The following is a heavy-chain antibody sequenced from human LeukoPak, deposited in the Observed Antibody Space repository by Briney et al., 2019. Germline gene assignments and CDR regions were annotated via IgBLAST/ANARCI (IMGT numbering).Heavy chain of an antibody. Sequence: PGGSLRLSCAASGFTFDAYTMHWVRQVPGKGLEWVSLASWDDTNRFYADSVRGRFTVSRDNSKNSLYLQMNSLRTEDTALYYCAKEGGTMYFDSWGQGTLVTVSS. D-gene: IGHD3-16*01. CDR1: GFTFDAYT. CDR2: ASWDDTNR. J-gene: IGHJ4*02. CDR3: AKEGGTMYFDS. V-gene: IGHV3-43*01.